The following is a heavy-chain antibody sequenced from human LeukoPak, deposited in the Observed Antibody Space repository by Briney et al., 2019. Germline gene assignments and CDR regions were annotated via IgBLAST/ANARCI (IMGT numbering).Heavy chain of an antibody. J-gene: IGHJ4*02. Sequence: SETLSLTCTVSGGSISSYYWSWIRQPAGKGLEWIGRIYTSGSTNYNPSLKSRVTMSVDTSKNQVSLKLRSVTAADTAVYYCARHLYSHDYDYWGQGTLVTVSS. V-gene: IGHV4-4*07. CDR2: IYTSGST. D-gene: IGHD5-18*01. CDR3: ARHLYSHDYDY. CDR1: GGSISSYY.